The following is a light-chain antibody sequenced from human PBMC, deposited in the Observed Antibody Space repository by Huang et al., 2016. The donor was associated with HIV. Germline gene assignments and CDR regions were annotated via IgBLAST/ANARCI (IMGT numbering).Light chain of an antibody. CDR2: GAS. J-gene: IGKJ2*01. CDR1: HGISSY. V-gene: IGKV1-8*01. CDR3: QQYYIYPHA. Sequence: AIRMTQSPSSLSASTGDRVTITCRASHGISSYLAWYQQKPGKATNPLISGASTLQSGVPLRFIGSGFWTDFPLTIDGLQSEDLGTYHCQQYYIYPHAFGQGTKLEI.